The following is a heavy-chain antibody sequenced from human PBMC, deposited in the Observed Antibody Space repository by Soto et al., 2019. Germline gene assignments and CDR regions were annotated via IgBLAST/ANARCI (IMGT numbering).Heavy chain of an antibody. D-gene: IGHD2-21*02. V-gene: IGHV1-18*04. CDR1: GYTFTSYG. CDR2: INSFNGNT. Sequence: QVQLVQSGAEVKKPGASVKVSCKVSGYTFTSYGISWVRQAPGQGLEWMGWINSFNGNTNYAQQLQGRVTISVDRSKNQFSLKLSSVTAADTAVYYCARDGDHFNDAFDIWGQGTMVTVSS. CDR3: ARDGDHFNDAFDI. J-gene: IGHJ3*02.